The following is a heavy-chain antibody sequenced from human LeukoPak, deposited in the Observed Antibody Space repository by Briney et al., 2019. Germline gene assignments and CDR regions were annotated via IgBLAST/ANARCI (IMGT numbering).Heavy chain of an antibody. CDR1: GDSVSSKSTA. J-gene: IGHJ4*02. V-gene: IGHV6-1*01. CDR2: TYYRSKWYT. Sequence: SQTLLLTCAISGDSVSSKSTAWNWIRQSPSRGLEWLGRTYYRSKWYTYYAVSVKSRISINRDTSKNQISLQLNSVTPEDTAVYYCARSTGPIDYWGQGTLVTVSS. CDR3: ARSTGPIDY. D-gene: IGHD1-1*01.